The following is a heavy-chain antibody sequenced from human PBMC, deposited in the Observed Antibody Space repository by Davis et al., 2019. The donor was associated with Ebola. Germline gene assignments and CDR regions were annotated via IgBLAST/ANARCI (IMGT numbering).Heavy chain of an antibody. CDR3: TRESGGGVDV. CDR1: GFTSGDYA. CDR2: IRSKGYGGTT. Sequence: GGSLRLSCTASGFTSGDYAMTWVRQAPGKGLEWVGFIRSKGYGGTTEYAASVKGRFTISRDDSKSIAYLQMNSLKTEDTAVYYCTRESGGGVDVWGQGTTVTVSS. D-gene: IGHD3-10*01. V-gene: IGHV3-49*04. J-gene: IGHJ6*02.